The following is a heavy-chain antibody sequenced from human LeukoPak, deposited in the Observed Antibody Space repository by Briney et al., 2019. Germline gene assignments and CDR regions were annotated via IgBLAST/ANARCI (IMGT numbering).Heavy chain of an antibody. J-gene: IGHJ4*02. Sequence: SETLSLTCTVSGGSISSSSYYWGWIRQPPGKGLEWIGSIYYSGSTYYNPSLKSRVTISVDTSKNQFSLKLSSVTAADTAVYYCASVSIAAAGLGRNYYFDYWGQGTLVTVSS. V-gene: IGHV4-39*07. CDR3: ASVSIAAAGLGRNYYFDY. CDR2: IYYSGST. CDR1: GGSISSSSYY. D-gene: IGHD6-13*01.